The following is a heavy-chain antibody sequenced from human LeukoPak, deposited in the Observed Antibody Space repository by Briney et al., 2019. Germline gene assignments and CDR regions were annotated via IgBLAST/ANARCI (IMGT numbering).Heavy chain of an antibody. J-gene: IGHJ3*02. D-gene: IGHD4-17*01. V-gene: IGHV3-23*01. CDR1: GFTFSSHA. CDR2: VSGSGGST. CDR3: AKDRSTVTPTAFDI. Sequence: PGGSLRLSCAAPGFTFSSHAMSWVRQTPGKGLERVSAVSGSGGSTYYADSVKGRFTISRDNSKNTLYLKMSSLRAEDTAVYYCAKDRSTVTPTAFDIWGQGTMVTVSS.